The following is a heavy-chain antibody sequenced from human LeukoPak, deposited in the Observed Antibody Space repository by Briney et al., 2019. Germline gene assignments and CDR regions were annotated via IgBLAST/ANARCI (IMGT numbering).Heavy chain of an antibody. D-gene: IGHD3-3*01. V-gene: IGHV4-59*12. J-gene: IGHJ5*01. Sequence: SETLSLTCTVSGGSISSYYWSWIRQPPGKGLEWIGYIYYSGSTYYNPSLKSRVTISVDTSKNQFSLKLSSVTAADTAVYYCARELRFLEWFDYWGQGTLVTVSS. CDR3: ARELRFLEWFDY. CDR1: GGSISSYY. CDR2: IYYSGST.